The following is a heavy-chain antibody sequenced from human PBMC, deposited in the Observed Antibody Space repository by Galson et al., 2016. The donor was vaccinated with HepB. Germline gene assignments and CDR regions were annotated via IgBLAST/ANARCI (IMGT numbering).Heavy chain of an antibody. Sequence: SLRLSCAASGFTFSNYGMHWVRQAPGKGLEWVAADSSDGRRNFNADSVKGRFTTSRDNFKNSLYLQMNSLRDDDTAVYYCARDNLYALDIWGQGTLVTVSS. J-gene: IGHJ3*02. CDR1: GFTFSNYG. CDR2: DSSDGRRN. CDR3: ARDNLYALDI. V-gene: IGHV3-30*03.